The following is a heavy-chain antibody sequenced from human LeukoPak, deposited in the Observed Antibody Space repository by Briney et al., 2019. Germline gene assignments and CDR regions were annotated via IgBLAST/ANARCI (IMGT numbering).Heavy chain of an antibody. J-gene: IGHJ6*02. CDR1: GFTFSSYW. V-gene: IGHV3-7*01. CDR3: ARDSRRYSSSWYNYYYGMDV. CDR2: IKQDGSEK. Sequence: GGSLRLSCAASGFTFSSYWMSWVRQAPGKGLEGVANIKQDGSEKYYVDSVKGRFTISRDNAKNSLYLQMNSLRAEDTAVYYCARDSRRYSSSWYNYYYGMDVWGQGTTVTVSS. D-gene: IGHD6-13*01.